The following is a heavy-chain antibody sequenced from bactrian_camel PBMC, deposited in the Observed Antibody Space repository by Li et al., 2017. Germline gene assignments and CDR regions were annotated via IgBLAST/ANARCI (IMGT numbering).Heavy chain of an antibody. J-gene: IGHJ6*01. D-gene: IGHD1*01. CDR3: ALHAVRISFGRRYCVLSRGADSGY. CDR1: RYITRGVC. Sequence: VQLVESGGGSVQAGGSLRLSCATSRYITRGVCMGWFRQAPGKEREGVAAINSDGSTTYADSVKGRFTISQDNAKRTVYLQMNSLKPEDTNIYYCALHAVRISFGRRYCVLSRGADSGYWGQGTQVTVS. V-gene: IGHV3S53*01. CDR2: INSDGST.